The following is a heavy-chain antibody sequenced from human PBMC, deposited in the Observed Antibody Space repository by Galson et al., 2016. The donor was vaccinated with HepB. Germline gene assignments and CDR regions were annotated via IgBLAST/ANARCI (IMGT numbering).Heavy chain of an antibody. CDR3: VRDRTYYDFWSAYLDDAFDI. Sequence: SLRLSCAASGFTFRSYSMNWVRQAPGKGLEWVSSISSISSYIYYADSVKGRFTISRDNAKNSLYLQMNSLRAEDTAVYYCVRDRTYYDFWSAYLDDAFDIWGQGTVVTVSS. CDR1: GFTFRSYS. CDR2: ISSISSYI. V-gene: IGHV3-21*01. J-gene: IGHJ3*02. D-gene: IGHD3-3*01.